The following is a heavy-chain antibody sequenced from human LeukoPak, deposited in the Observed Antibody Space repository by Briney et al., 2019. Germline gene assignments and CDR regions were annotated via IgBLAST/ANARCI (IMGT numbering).Heavy chain of an antibody. CDR2: VHPEGNEK. D-gene: IGHD1-1*01. Sequence: GGSLRLSFAVSGFTFTNFWMSRGRQAPGRGLERVANVHPEGNEKYEVESVKGRFTISSDNTKNLLFLQMDGLRVEDTAVSYCARGDDSSGDHWGQGTLVTVSS. V-gene: IGHV3-7*04. J-gene: IGHJ4*02. CDR3: ARGDDSSGDH. CDR1: GFTFTNFW.